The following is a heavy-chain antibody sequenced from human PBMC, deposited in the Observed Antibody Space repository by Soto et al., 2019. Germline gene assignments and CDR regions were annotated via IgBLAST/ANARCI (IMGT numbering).Heavy chain of an antibody. Sequence: GWSLRLSGAASGFTLSSYWMHWVRQAPGKGLVWVSLINSDGGSTSYADSVKGRFTISRDNAKNTLYLQMNSLRAEDTAVYYCAREACRRGRCFYFGPDYWGEGTLGTVSS. CDR1: GFTLSSYW. V-gene: IGHV3-74*01. D-gene: IGHD2-15*01. CDR3: AREACRRGRCFYFGPDY. CDR2: INSDGGST. J-gene: IGHJ4*02.